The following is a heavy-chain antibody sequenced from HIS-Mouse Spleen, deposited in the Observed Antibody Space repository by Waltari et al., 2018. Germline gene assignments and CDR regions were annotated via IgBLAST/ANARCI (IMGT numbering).Heavy chain of an antibody. CDR3: AREIPYSSSWYDWYFDL. V-gene: IGHV4-39*07. J-gene: IGHJ2*01. CDR2: IYYSGST. D-gene: IGHD6-13*01. Sequence: QLQLQESGPGLVKPSETLSLTCTVSGGSLSRSRSYWGRIRQPPGKGLEWIGSIYYSGSTYYNPSLKSRVTISVDTSKNQFSLKLSSVTAADTAVYYCAREIPYSSSWYDWYFDLWGRGTLVTVSS. CDR1: GGSLSRSRSY.